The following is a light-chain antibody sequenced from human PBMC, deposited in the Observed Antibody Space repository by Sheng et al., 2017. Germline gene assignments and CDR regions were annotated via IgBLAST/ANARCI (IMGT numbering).Light chain of an antibody. CDR3: QAWDSSTKV. CDR2: KIP. Sequence: SYEVTQPPSVSVSPGQTASITCSGDKLGINMLAGISRGQASPLCWSSIKIPSGPPGIPERFSGSNSGNTATLTISGTQAMDEADYYCQAWDSSTKVFGGGTKLTVL. J-gene: IGLJ2*01. CDR1: KLGIN. V-gene: IGLV3-1*01.